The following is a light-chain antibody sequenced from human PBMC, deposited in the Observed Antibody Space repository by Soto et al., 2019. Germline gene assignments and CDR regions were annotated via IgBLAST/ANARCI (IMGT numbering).Light chain of an antibody. CDR2: GAS. CDR1: QGISSY. V-gene: IGKV1-39*01. Sequence: IQLTQSPSSLSASVGDRVTITCRASQGISSYLAWYQQKPGKAPKVLIYGASNLQSGVPSRFSGSGSGTDFTLTISSLQREDFATYFCQQSYSSSWPFGPRSKVDI. J-gene: IGKJ1*01. CDR3: QQSYSSSWP.